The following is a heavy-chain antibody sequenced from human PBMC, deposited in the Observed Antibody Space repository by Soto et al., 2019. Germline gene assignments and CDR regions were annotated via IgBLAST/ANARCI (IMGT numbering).Heavy chain of an antibody. CDR3: ARGSGYCSSTSCYTPRGPYYYYMDV. Sequence: PSETLSLTCAVYGGSSSGYYWSWIRQPPGKGLEWIGEINHSGSTNYNPSLKSRVTISVDTSKNQFSLKLSSVTAADTAVYYCARGSGYCSSTSCYTPRGPYYYYMDVWGKGTTVNVSS. D-gene: IGHD2-2*02. V-gene: IGHV4-34*01. CDR1: GGSSSGYY. J-gene: IGHJ6*03. CDR2: INHSGST.